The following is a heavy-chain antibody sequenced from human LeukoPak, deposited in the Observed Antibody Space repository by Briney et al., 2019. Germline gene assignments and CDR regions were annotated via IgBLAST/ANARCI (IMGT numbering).Heavy chain of an antibody. V-gene: IGHV4-39*01. CDR3: ARHAYCGGDCFWFDP. CDR2: IYYSGST. J-gene: IGHJ5*02. CDR1: GGSISSSSYY. Sequence: SETLSLTCTVSGGSISSSSYYWGWIRQPPGKGLEWIGSIYYSGSTYHNPSLKSRVTISVDTSKNQFSLKLNSVTAADTAVYYCARHAYCGGDCFWFDPWGQGTPVTVSS. D-gene: IGHD2-21*02.